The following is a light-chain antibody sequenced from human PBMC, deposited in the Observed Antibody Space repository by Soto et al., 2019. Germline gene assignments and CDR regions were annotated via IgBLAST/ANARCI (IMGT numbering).Light chain of an antibody. V-gene: IGKV3-20*01. Sequence: EIVLTQSPGTLSLSPGERATLSCRASQSVSSSYLAWYQQKPGQAPRLLIYGASSRATGIPDRFSGSGSGTDFTFTISRLEPEFFLVNWRQTKSSLFTWTSG. CDR2: GAS. CDR3: QTKSSLFTWT. CDR1: QSVSSSY. J-gene: IGKJ1*01.